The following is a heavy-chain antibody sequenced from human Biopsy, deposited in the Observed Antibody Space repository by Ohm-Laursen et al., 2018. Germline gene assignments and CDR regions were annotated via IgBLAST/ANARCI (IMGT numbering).Heavy chain of an antibody. Sequence: ASVKVSCKASGYTFTTYGISWVRQAPGQGLEWMGWIRTDNGATDYAQNLQGRVTMTRDTSISTAYVDLSSLRSDDTAVYYCTRGGYYYDSLAYYYWFDPWGQGTLVTVSS. J-gene: IGHJ5*02. CDR2: IRTDNGAT. CDR1: GYTFTTYG. D-gene: IGHD3-22*01. V-gene: IGHV1-18*04. CDR3: TRGGYYYDSLAYYYWFDP.